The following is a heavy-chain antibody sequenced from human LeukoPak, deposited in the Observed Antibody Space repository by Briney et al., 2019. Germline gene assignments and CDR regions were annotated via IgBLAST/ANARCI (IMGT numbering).Heavy chain of an antibody. CDR1: GLTFSSYA. CDR2: IIASGDST. J-gene: IGHJ4*02. Sequence: GGSLRLSCAASGLTFSSYAMSWVRQAPGRGLEWVSAIIASGDSTYYADYVKGRFTISRDNSRSTLYLQMNSLRAEDTAVYYCAKEDIAVAGTLDYWGQGTLVTVSS. V-gene: IGHV3-23*01. CDR3: AKEDIAVAGTLDY. D-gene: IGHD6-19*01.